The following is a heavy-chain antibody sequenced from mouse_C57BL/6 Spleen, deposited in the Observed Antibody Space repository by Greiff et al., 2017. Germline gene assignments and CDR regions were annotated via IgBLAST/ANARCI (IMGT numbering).Heavy chain of an antibody. J-gene: IGHJ3*01. V-gene: IGHV14-4*01. CDR2: IDPENGDT. D-gene: IGHD2-4*01. CDR3: TTRRGIYYDPFAY. CDR1: GFNIKDDY. Sequence: VQLKQSGAELVRPGASVKLSCTASGFNIKDDYMHWVKQRPEQGLEWIGWIDPENGDTESASKFQGKATITADTSSNTAYLQLSSLTSEDTAVYYCTTRRGIYYDPFAYWGQGTLVTVSA.